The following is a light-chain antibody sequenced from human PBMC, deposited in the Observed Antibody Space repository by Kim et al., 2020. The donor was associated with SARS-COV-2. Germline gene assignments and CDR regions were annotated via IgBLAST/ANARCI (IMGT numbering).Light chain of an antibody. CDR1: QSVADNH. J-gene: IGKJ2*01. V-gene: IGKV3-20*01. CDR2: GTS. Sequence: LSPGETVILSCRASQSVADNHLAWFQQEPGQAPRLLIYGTSSRATGIPDRFSGSGSGTDFTLTISRLEPEDSAVYYCQQYDRPPYTFGQGTKLEI. CDR3: QQYDRPPYT.